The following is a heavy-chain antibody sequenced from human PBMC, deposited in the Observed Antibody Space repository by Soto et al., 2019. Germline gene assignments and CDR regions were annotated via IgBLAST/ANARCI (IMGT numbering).Heavy chain of an antibody. CDR3: ARDSPLGSGPTYYYYYGMDV. CDR2: MNPGSGDT. CDR1: GYTFTNND. J-gene: IGHJ6*02. Sequence: GASVKVSCKASGYTFTNNDVSWVRQATGQGLEWMGWMNPGSGDTGYAQKFQGRVTMTRDISIATAYMELNSLTSEDTAVYYCARDSPLGSGPTYYYYYGMDVWGQGTTVTVSS. V-gene: IGHV1-8*02. D-gene: IGHD2-15*01.